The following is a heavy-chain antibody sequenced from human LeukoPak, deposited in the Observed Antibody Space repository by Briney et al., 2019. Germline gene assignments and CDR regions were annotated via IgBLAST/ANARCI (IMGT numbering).Heavy chain of an antibody. Sequence: TSETLSLTCTVSGGSISSHYWSWIRQSPGKGLERIGYIYYSGSTNYNPSLKSRVTISVDTSKNQFSLKLSSVTAADTAVYYCARMASNAFDIWAKGQWSPSLQ. J-gene: IGHJ3*02. V-gene: IGHV4-59*08. D-gene: IGHD5-24*01. CDR3: ARMASNAFDI. CDR2: IYYSGST. CDR1: GGSISSHY.